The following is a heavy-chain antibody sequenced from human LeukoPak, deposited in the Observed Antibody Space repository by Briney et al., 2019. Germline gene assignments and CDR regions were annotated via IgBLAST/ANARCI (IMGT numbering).Heavy chain of an antibody. Sequence: SETLSLTCAVYGGSFSGYYWSWIRQPPGKGLEWIGEINHSGNTNSNPSLKSRVTMSVDTSKNQFSLKLSSLTAADTAVYYCASGYSYDLFDYWGQGTLVTVSS. CDR1: GGSFSGYY. V-gene: IGHV4-34*01. CDR3: ASGYSYDLFDY. J-gene: IGHJ4*02. CDR2: INHSGNT. D-gene: IGHD5-18*01.